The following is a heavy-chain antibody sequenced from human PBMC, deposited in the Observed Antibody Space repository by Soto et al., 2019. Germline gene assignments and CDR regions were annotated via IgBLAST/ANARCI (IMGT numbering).Heavy chain of an antibody. CDR2: ISAYNGNT. CDR1: GYTFTNFG. J-gene: IGHJ6*02. V-gene: IGHV1-18*01. CDR3: AREGTCSSTSCPTYFSFGMDV. D-gene: IGHD2-2*01. Sequence: ASVKVSCKASGYTFTNFGISWVRQAPGQGLEWMGWISAYNGNTNYAQKLQGRVTMTTDTFTRTAYMEVRSLRSDDTAVYYCAREGTCSSTSCPTYFSFGMDVWGQGTTVTVSS.